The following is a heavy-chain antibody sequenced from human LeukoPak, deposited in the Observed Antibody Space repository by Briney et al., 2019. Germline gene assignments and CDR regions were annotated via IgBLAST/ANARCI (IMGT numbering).Heavy chain of an antibody. Sequence: SETLSLTCTVPGGSISNYYWSWIRQPPGKGLEWIGYIYYSGSTNYNPSLKSRVTISVDTSKNQFSLKLSSVTAADTAVYYCARDQSGHFWSGYPDFGFDPWGQGTLVTVSS. CDR3: ARDQSGHFWSGYPDFGFDP. CDR1: GGSISNYY. J-gene: IGHJ5*02. D-gene: IGHD3-3*02. V-gene: IGHV4-59*01. CDR2: IYYSGST.